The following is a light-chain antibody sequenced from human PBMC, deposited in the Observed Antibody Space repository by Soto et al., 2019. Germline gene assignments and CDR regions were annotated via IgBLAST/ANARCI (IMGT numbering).Light chain of an antibody. CDR3: AAWDGSLNGLYV. J-gene: IGLJ1*01. CDR1: TSNVGSLS. Sequence: QSVLTQAPSASGTPGQRVTISCSGSTSNVGSLSVDWYQHLPGTAPKLLIHSNYRRPSGVPDRFSGSKSGTSDFLAINGLQSEDEADYYCAAWDGSLNGLYVFGTGTKVTVL. V-gene: IGLV1-44*01. CDR2: SNY.